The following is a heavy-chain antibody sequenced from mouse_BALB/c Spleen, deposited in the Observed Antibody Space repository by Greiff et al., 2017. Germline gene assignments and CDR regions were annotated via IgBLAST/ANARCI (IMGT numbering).Heavy chain of an antibody. Sequence: EVKLMESGGDLVKPGGSLKLSCAASGFTFSSYGMSWVRQTPDKRLEWVATISSGGSYTYYPDSVKGRFTISRDNAKTTLYLQMSSLKSEDTAMYYCARHEDDRETAWFAYWGQGTLVTVSA. J-gene: IGHJ3*01. CDR3: ARHEDDRETAWFAY. CDR1: GFTFSSYG. CDR2: ISSGGSYT. V-gene: IGHV5-6*01. D-gene: IGHD2-12*01.